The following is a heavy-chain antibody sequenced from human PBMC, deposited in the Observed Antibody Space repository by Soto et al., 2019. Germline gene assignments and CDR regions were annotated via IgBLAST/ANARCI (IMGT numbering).Heavy chain of an antibody. CDR3: ARRSGYSSGWYLNWFDP. J-gene: IGHJ5*02. CDR1: GGSISSSSYY. Sequence: SETLSLTCTVSGGSISSSSYYWGWIRQPPGKGLEWIGSIYYSGSTYYNPSLKSRVTISVDTSKNQFSLKLSSVTAADTAVYYCARRSGYSSGWYLNWFDPWGQGNLVTVS. D-gene: IGHD6-19*01. V-gene: IGHV4-39*01. CDR2: IYYSGST.